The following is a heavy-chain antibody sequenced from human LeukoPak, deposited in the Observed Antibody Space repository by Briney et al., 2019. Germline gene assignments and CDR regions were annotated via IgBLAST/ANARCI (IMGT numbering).Heavy chain of an antibody. CDR2: IYTSGST. Sequence: PSETLSLTCAVSGGSISSGGYSWSWIRQPAGKGLEWIGRIYTSGSTNYNPSLKSRVTMSVDTSKNQFSLKLSSVTAADTAVYYCARDGDILTGYSAWGQGTLVTVSS. D-gene: IGHD3-9*01. J-gene: IGHJ5*02. V-gene: IGHV4-61*02. CDR3: ARDGDILTGYSA. CDR1: GGSISSGGYS.